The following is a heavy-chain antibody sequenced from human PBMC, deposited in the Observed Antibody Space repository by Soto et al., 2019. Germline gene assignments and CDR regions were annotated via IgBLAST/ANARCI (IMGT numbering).Heavy chain of an antibody. J-gene: IGHJ4*02. V-gene: IGHV5-10-1*01. CDR3: ARLSERDYFDY. Sequence: PGESLKISCKGSGYSFAGYWITWVRQKPGKGLEWMGRIDPSDSQTYYSPSFRGHVTISVTKSITTVFLQWSSLKASDTAMYYCARLSERDYFDYWGQGTLVTVSS. CDR1: GYSFAGYW. CDR2: IDPSDSQT.